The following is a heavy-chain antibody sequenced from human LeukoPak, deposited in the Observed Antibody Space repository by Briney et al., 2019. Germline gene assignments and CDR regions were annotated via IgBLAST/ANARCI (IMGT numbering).Heavy chain of an antibody. CDR1: GFTFSSYA. V-gene: IGHV3-30-3*01. CDR2: ISYDGSNK. J-gene: IGHJ4*02. Sequence: GRSLRLSCAASGFTFSSYAMHWVRQAPGKGLEWVALISYDGSNKYYADSVKGRFTISRDNSKNTLYLQMNSLRAEDTAVYYCARDKGTIFGVVTYYFDYWGQGTLVTVSS. CDR3: ARDKGTIFGVVTYYFDY. D-gene: IGHD3-3*01.